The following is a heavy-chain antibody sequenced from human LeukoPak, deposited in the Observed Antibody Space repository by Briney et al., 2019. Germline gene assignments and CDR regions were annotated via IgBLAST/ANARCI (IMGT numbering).Heavy chain of an antibody. CDR3: ARDTGHYYDSSSYYPKGDY. Sequence: GKSLRLSCAAAGFFFGDYWMSGVRQAPGKGLEWGAVISYDRSNKYYADYVQSRLTISRDNAKNTLYLQMNRLRAEDTDVYDCARDTGHYYDSSSYYPKGDYWGQGTLVTVSS. CDR1: GFFFGDYW. CDR2: ISYDRSNK. J-gene: IGHJ4*02. V-gene: IGHV3-30-3*01. D-gene: IGHD3-22*01.